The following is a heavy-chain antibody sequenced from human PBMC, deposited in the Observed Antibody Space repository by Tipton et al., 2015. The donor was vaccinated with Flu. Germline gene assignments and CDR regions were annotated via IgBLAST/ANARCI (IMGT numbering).Heavy chain of an antibody. V-gene: IGHV4-39*07. CDR3: ARDTIFGVAH. CDR1: GGSISSSSYY. CDR2: IYYSGST. D-gene: IGHD3-3*01. Sequence: LRLSCTVSGGSISSSSYYWGWIRQPPGKGLEWIGSIYYSGSTYYNPSLKSRVTISVDTSKNQSSLKLSSVTAADTAVYYCARDTIFGVAHWGQGTLVTVSS. J-gene: IGHJ4*02.